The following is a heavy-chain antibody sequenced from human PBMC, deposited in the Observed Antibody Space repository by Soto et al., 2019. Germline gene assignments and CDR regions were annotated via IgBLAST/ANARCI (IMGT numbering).Heavy chain of an antibody. CDR3: ARAFSRGSGSDRLHLGPPDKYGMGG. J-gene: IGHJ6*02. D-gene: IGHD3-10*01. CDR1: GGSFSGYY. V-gene: IGHV4-34*01. CDR2: INHSGST. Sequence: SETLSLTCAVYGGSFSGYYWSWIRHPPGKGLEGIGEINHSGSTNYNPSLKSRVTISVDTSNNQFSRELSAVTAEDTAVYYRARAFSRGSGSDRLHLGPPDKYGMGGWGQGTTVTVSS.